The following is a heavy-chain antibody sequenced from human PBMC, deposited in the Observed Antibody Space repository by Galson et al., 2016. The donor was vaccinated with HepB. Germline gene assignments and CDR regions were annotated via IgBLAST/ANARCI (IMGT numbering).Heavy chain of an antibody. Sequence: SVKVSCKASGYTFTTYGISWVRQAPGQRLEWMGWISAYNGNTNYAQKLQGRVTMTTDTSTSTAYMELRSLRSDDTAVYYCARDPRKIRYQLLEIYYYYAMDVWGQGTTVTVSS. J-gene: IGHJ6*02. CDR3: ARDPRKIRYQLLEIYYYYAMDV. CDR1: GYTFTTYG. CDR2: ISAYNGNT. V-gene: IGHV1-18*01. D-gene: IGHD2-2*01.